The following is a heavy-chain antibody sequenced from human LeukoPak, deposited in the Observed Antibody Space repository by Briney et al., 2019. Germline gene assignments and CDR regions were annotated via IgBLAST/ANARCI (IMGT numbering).Heavy chain of an antibody. Sequence: GRSLRLSCAPSGFTFSSYGMHWVRQAPGKGLEWVAVISYDGSNKYYADSVKGRFTISRDNSKNTLYLQMNSLRAEDTAVYYCAKDSGRWFLYNWFDPWGQGTLVTVSS. CDR1: GFTFSSYG. V-gene: IGHV3-30*18. CDR3: AKDSGRWFLYNWFDP. J-gene: IGHJ5*02. D-gene: IGHD3-10*01. CDR2: ISYDGSNK.